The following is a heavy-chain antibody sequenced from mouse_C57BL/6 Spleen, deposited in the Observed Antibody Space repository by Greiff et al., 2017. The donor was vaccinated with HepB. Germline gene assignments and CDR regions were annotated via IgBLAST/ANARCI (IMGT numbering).Heavy chain of an antibody. V-gene: IGHV7-3*01. CDR3: ARYISPYGSSSAWFAY. CDR1: GFNSTDYY. J-gene: IGHJ3*01. D-gene: IGHD1-1*01. Sequence: EVKLMESGGGLVQPGGSLSLSCAASGFNSTDYYMSWVRHPPGKALEWLGFIRNKANGYTTEYSASVKGRFTISRDNSQNILYLQMNALRAEDSATYYCARYISPYGSSSAWFAYWGQVTLVTVSA. CDR2: IRNKANGYTT.